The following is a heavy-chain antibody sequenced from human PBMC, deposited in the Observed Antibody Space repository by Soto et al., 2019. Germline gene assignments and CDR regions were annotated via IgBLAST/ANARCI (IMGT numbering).Heavy chain of an antibody. CDR2: ISSSSSYI. CDR1: GFTFSSYS. CDR3: AKDFGTNWFDP. D-gene: IGHD3-10*01. J-gene: IGHJ5*02. Sequence: PGGSLRLSCAASGFTFSSYSMNWVRQAPGKGLEWVSSISSSSSYIYYADSVKGRFTISRDNSKNSLYLQMNSLRAEDTAVYYCAKDFGTNWFDPWGQGTLVTVSS. V-gene: IGHV3-21*01.